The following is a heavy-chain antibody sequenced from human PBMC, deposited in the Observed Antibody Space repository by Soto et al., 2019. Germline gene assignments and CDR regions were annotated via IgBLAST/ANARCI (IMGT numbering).Heavy chain of an antibody. V-gene: IGHV4-34*01. CDR3: ARVRGYDTRDLDS. D-gene: IGHD5-12*01. CDR1: GGSFSGYY. CDR2: INHSGST. Sequence: PSETLSLTCAVYGGSFSGYYWSWIRQPPGKGLEWIGEINHSGSTNYNPSLKSRVTISVDTSKNQFSLKLSSVTAADTAVYYCARVRGYDTRDLDSWGQGTLVTVSS. J-gene: IGHJ4*02.